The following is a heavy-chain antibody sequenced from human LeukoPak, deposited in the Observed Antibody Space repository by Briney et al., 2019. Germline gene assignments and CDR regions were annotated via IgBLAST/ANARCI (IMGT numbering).Heavy chain of an antibody. CDR3: ARGAALAAYEDPLDY. V-gene: IGHV1-69*13. J-gene: IGHJ4*02. CDR2: IIPIFGTA. CDR1: GGTFSSYA. Sequence: SVKVSCKASGGTFSSYAISWVRQAPGQGLEWMGGIIPIFGTANYAQKFQGRVTITADESTSTAYMELGSLRSEDTAVYYCARGAALAAYEDPLDYWGQGTLVTVSS. D-gene: IGHD3-3*01.